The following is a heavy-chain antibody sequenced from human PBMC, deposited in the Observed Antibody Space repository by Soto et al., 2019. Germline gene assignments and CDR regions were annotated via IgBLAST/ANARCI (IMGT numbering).Heavy chain of an antibody. CDR3: ARKYDFPRGCFYYSGLED. Sequence: QMQLQESGPGLVKPSQTLSLTCTVSGGSLSSGGYYWSWIRQLPGKGLELLGYIYRSGNAYYNPSHESRLSISVDTSKHQLSLELSSVTAADTAGYYCARKYDFPRGCFYYSGLEDWGHGTTVTVSS. J-gene: IGHJ6*02. CDR1: GGSLSSGGYY. CDR2: IYRSGNA. V-gene: IGHV4-31*03. D-gene: IGHD3-3*01.